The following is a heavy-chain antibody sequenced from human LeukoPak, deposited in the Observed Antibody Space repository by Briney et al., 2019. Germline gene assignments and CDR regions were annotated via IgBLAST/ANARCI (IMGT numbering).Heavy chain of an antibody. CDR2: LVYDARS. CDR1: GFPFSSYG. V-gene: IGHV3-33*01. J-gene: IGHJ4*02. CDR3: ARDRSAAFDF. Sequence: PGGSLRLSCAASGFPFSSYGMHWVRQAPGKGLEWVARLVYDARSDYANSVKGRFSISRDDSKNTLFLDMSNLRVEDTALYYCARDRSAAFDFWVQGGLVTVSS. D-gene: IGHD6-19*01.